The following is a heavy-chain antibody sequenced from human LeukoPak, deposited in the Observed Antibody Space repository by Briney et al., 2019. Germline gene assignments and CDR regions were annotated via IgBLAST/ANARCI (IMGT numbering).Heavy chain of an antibody. V-gene: IGHV4-59*01. Sequence: PSETLSLTCTVSGGSISTYYWSWIRQPPGKGLEWIGYIYYSGSTNYNPSLKSRVTISVDTSRNQFSLKLSSVTAADTAVYYCARVKGYFDSTGYYRAHTFEIWGQGTMVTVSS. CDR3: ARVKGYFDSTGYYRAHTFEI. J-gene: IGHJ3*02. CDR2: IYYSGST. D-gene: IGHD3-22*01. CDR1: GGSISTYY.